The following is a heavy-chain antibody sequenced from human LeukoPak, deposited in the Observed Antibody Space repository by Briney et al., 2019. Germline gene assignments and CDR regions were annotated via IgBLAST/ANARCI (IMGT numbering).Heavy chain of an antibody. CDR3: ARDHNYAFDN. D-gene: IGHD1-1*01. V-gene: IGHV3-21*01. Sequence: GGSLKLSCAASGFTFSSYSMNWVRQAPGKGLEWVSSISSSSSYIYYADSVKGRFTISRDNAKNSLYLQMNSLRVEDTAVYYCARDHNYAFDNWGQGTLVTVSS. CDR2: ISSSSSYI. J-gene: IGHJ4*02. CDR1: GFTFSSYS.